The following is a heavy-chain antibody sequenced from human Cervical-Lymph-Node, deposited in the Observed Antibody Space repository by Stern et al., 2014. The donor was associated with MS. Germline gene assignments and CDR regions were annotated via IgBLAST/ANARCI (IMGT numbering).Heavy chain of an antibody. Sequence: VPLVESGGGVVQPGGSLGLSCAASGFTFSRSPMPWVRQAPGKGLEWVAFISAGGNNRYYRDSVKGRFTMSRDNSKNTVYLQMNSLRPEDSAVFYCAREGPTGDHFDYWGQGTLVTVSS. D-gene: IGHD4-17*01. V-gene: IGHV3-30*04. CDR2: ISAGGNNR. CDR3: AREGPTGDHFDY. CDR1: GFTFSRSP. J-gene: IGHJ4*02.